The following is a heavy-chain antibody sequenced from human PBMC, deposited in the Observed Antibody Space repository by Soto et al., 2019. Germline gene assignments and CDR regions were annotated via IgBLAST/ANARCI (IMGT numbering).Heavy chain of an antibody. V-gene: IGHV3-23*01. CDR3: AKIPGYYYDSTGYHFDY. CDR2: ISYGGGTT. D-gene: IGHD3-22*01. Sequence: SGGSLRLSCAASEFTFSNYAMSWVRQAPGKGLEWVSAISYGGGTTYYADSVKGRFTISRDNSKNTLYLQMNSLRAEDTAVYYFAKIPGYYYDSTGYHFDYWGQGTLVTVSS. CDR1: EFTFSNYA. J-gene: IGHJ4*02.